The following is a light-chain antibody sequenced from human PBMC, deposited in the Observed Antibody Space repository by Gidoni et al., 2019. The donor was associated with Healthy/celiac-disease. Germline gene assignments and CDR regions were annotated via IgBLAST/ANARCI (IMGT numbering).Light chain of an antibody. CDR3: QQSYSTPPWT. J-gene: IGKJ1*01. Sequence: QITPSPSSLSASVGDRVTITCRASQSISSYLNWYQQKPGKAPKLLIYAASSLQSGVPSRFSGSGSGTDFTLTISSLQPEDFATYYCQQSYSTPPWTFGQGTKVEIK. CDR1: QSISSY. V-gene: IGKV1-39*01. CDR2: AAS.